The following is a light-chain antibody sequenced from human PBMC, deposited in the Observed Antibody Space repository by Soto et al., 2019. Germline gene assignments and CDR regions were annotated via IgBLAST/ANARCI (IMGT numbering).Light chain of an antibody. Sequence: EIVMTQSPATLSVSPGERATLSCRASQRLSSNLAWYQQKPGQAPRLLIYGVSTRATGMPARFSGSGSGTEFTLTISSLQSEDSAVYYCQQYKNWLALTFGGGTKVEIK. CDR1: QRLSSN. CDR2: GVS. CDR3: QQYKNWLALT. V-gene: IGKV3-15*01. J-gene: IGKJ4*01.